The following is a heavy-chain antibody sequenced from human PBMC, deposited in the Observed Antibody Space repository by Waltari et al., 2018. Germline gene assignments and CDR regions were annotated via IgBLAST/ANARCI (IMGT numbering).Heavy chain of an antibody. CDR3: ARGGIAGTDVWAFDI. Sequence: EVQLVESGGGLVQPGGSLRLSCAASGFTFSSHWMHWVRHAPGKGLVWVSRINSDGSSTSYADSVKGRFTISRDNAKNTLYLQMNSLRAEDTAVYYCARGGIAGTDVWAFDIWGQGTMVTVSS. CDR2: INSDGSST. D-gene: IGHD1-7*01. CDR1: GFTFSSHW. J-gene: IGHJ3*02. V-gene: IGHV3-74*01.